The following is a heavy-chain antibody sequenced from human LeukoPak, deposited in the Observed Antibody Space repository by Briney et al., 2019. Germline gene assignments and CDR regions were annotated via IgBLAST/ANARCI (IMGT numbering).Heavy chain of an antibody. CDR1: GYSFSIYW. CDR3: ARRRDSYFDF. CDR2: IYPGDSDT. D-gene: IGHD2-15*01. J-gene: IGHJ4*02. V-gene: IGHV5-51*01. Sequence: GESLKISCKGSGYSFSIYWIGWVRQMPGKGLEWMGIIYPGDSDTRYSLSFQGQVTISADKSINTAYLQWSSLKASDTAMYYCARRRDSYFDFWGQGTLVPVSS.